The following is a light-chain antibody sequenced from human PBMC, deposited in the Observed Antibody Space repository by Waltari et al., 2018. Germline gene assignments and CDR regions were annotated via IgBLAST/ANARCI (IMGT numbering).Light chain of an antibody. CDR1: QSILYSSNNKNY. CDR2: WSS. J-gene: IGKJ2*01. CDR3: QQYYSVPYT. V-gene: IGKV4-1*01. Sequence: DIVMTQSPDSLAVSLGERATINCKSSQSILYSSNNKNYLAWYQQKPGQLPKVLIYWSSTRESGVPYRFSGSGSATDFTLTISSLQAEDVAVYYCQQYYSVPYTFGQGTKLEIK.